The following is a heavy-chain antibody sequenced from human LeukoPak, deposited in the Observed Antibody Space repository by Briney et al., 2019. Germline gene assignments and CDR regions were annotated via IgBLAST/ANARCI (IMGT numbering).Heavy chain of an antibody. CDR2: IYSGGST. Sequence: GGSLRLSCAASGFTVSSNYMSWVRQAPGKGLEWVSVIYSGGSTYYADSVKGRFTISRDNSKNTLYLQMNSLRAEDTAVYYCAKADGGSSGYYGDFDYWGQGTLVTVSS. CDR1: GFTVSSNY. V-gene: IGHV3-53*01. CDR3: AKADGGSSGYYGDFDY. J-gene: IGHJ4*02. D-gene: IGHD3-22*01.